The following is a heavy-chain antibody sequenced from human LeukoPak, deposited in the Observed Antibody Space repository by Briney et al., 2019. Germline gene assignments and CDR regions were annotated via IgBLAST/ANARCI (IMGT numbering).Heavy chain of an antibody. CDR3: ARELRWVGTQVVTTYYYYYGMDV. Sequence: ASVKVSCKASGYTFTSYYMHWVRQAPGQGLEWMGIINPSGGSTSYTQKFQGRVTMTRDTSTSTVYMELSSLRSDDTAVYYCARELRWVGTQVVTTYYYYYGMDVWGQGTTVTVSS. CDR1: GYTFTSYY. J-gene: IGHJ6*02. CDR2: INPSGGST. D-gene: IGHD3-22*01. V-gene: IGHV1-46*01.